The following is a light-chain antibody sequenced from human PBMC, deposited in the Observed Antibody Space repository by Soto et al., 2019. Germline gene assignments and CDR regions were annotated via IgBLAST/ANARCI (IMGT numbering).Light chain of an antibody. Sequence: DIQMTQSPSTLSASVGDRVTITCRASQSVDTCLAWYQQKPGKAPHLLIYKASSLETGVPSRFSGSESVTDITLTISSLQPEDFATYYWQHFYRYTWTFGQGTKVHIK. V-gene: IGKV1-5*03. CDR3: QHFYRYTWT. J-gene: IGKJ1*01. CDR1: QSVDTC. CDR2: KAS.